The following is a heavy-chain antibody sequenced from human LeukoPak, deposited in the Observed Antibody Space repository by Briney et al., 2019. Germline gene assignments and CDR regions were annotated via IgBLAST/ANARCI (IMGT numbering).Heavy chain of an antibody. CDR3: AREAEVVPAASFDP. CDR2: ISSSSSYI. D-gene: IGHD2-2*01. V-gene: IGHV3-21*01. J-gene: IGHJ5*02. Sequence: GGSLRLSCAASGFTFSSYSMNWVRQAPGKGLEWVSSISSSSSYIYYADSVKGRFTISRDNAKNSLYLQMNSLRAEDTAVYYCAREAEVVPAASFDPWGQGTLVTVSS. CDR1: GFTFSSYS.